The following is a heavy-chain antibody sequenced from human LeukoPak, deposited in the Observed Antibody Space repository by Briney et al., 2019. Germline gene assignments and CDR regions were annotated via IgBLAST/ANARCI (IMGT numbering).Heavy chain of an antibody. CDR2: INPNSGVT. J-gene: IGHJ5*02. CDR1: GYTFTGYY. Sequence: APVKVSCKASGYTFTGYYMHWVRQAPGQGLEWMGWINPNSGVTNYAQKFQGRVTMTRDTSISTAYMELSRLRSDDTAVYSCARDHGSSWYGNNWFDPWGQGTLVTVSS. V-gene: IGHV1-2*02. CDR3: ARDHGSSWYGNNWFDP. D-gene: IGHD6-13*01.